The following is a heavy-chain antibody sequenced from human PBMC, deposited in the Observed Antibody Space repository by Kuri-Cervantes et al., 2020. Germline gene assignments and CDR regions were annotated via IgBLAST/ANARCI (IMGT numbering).Heavy chain of an antibody. V-gene: IGHV1-24*01. CDR2: FDPEDGET. CDR1: GYTLTELS. J-gene: IGHJ3*01. CDR3: ARSLRLRRVAGTSLVFGR. Sequence: ASVNVSCKVSGYTLTELSMHWVRQAPGKGLEWMGGFDPEDGETIYAQKFQGRVTMTRNTSISTAYMELSSLRSEDTAVYYCARSLRLRRVAGTSLVFGRWGQGTMVTVSS. D-gene: IGHD6-19*01.